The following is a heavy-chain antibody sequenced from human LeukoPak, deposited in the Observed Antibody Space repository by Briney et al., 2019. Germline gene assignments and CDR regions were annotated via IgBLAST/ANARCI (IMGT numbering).Heavy chain of an antibody. CDR3: ARLHTVVRFLDF. J-gene: IGHJ4*01. D-gene: IGHD2-21*01. CDR1: GYSFTTYW. Sequence: GESLKISCKGGGYSFTTYWVAWVRRVPGKDLEWMGIIYPDDSDTRYNPSFRGHVTISADKSINTAYVQWNSLRASDTAIYYCARLHTVVRFLDFWGHGTQVTVSS. CDR2: IYPDDSDT. V-gene: IGHV5-51*01.